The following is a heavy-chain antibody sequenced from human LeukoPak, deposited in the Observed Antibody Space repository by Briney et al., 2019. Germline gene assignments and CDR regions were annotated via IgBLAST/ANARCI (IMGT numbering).Heavy chain of an antibody. V-gene: IGHV3-30-3*01. J-gene: IGHJ6*02. D-gene: IGHD2-2*01. Sequence: PGGSLRLSCAASGFTFSSYAMHWVRQAPSKGLEWVAVISYDGSSKYYADSVKGRFTISRDNSKNTLYLQMNSLRAEDTAVYYCARDRVVPAAIIYYYYYGMDVWGQGTTVTVS. CDR2: ISYDGSSK. CDR3: ARDRVVPAAIIYYYYYGMDV. CDR1: GFTFSSYA.